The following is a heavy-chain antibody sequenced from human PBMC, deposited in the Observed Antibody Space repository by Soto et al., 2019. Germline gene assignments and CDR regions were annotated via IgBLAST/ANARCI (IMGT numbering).Heavy chain of an antibody. CDR2: MNPNSGNT. Sequence: EASVKVSCKASGYTFTSHDINWVRQATGQGLEWMGWMNPNSGNTGYGQKFQGRVTMTRNTSTSTAYMELSSLKSDDTAVYYCARGRYAIRGAFIIGELDHWGQGSLVTVSS. V-gene: IGHV1-8*01. J-gene: IGHJ5*02. D-gene: IGHD3-10*01. CDR3: ARGRYAIRGAFIIGELDH. CDR1: GYTFTSHD.